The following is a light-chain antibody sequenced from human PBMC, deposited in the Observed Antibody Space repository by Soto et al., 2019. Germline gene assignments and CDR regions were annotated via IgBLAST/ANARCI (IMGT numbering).Light chain of an antibody. CDR3: SSYTSSSSYV. CDR2: DVT. CDR1: SSDVGGYKY. V-gene: IGLV2-14*01. Sequence: HSVLTQPASVSVSPGQSITISCTGTSSDVGGYKYVSWYQQHPDKAPKLIIYDVTNRPSGISNRFSGSKSGNTASLTISGLQAEDEADYYCSSYTSSSSYVFGTGTKVTVL. J-gene: IGLJ1*01.